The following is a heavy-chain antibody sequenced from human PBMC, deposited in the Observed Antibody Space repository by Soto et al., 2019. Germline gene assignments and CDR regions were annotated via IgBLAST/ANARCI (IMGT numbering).Heavy chain of an antibody. Sequence: GGSLRLSCAASGFTFSNHNMNWVRQAPGKGLEWVSSISTSSTYIYYADSVKGRFTISRDNAKTSLYLQMTSPRAENTAMYYSTKGHWHGRLGGQGTLVTVSS. V-gene: IGHV3-21*01. D-gene: IGHD1-1*01. CDR2: ISTSSTYI. J-gene: IGHJ4*02. CDR3: TKGHWHGRL. CDR1: GFTFSNHN.